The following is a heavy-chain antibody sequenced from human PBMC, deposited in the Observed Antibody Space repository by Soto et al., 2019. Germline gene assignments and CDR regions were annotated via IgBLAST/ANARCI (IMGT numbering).Heavy chain of an antibody. Sequence: PSETLSLTCTVSGGSISSGGYYWSWIRQHPGKGLEWIGYIYYSGSAYYNPSLKSRVTISVDTSKNQFSLRLSSVTAEDTAVYFCTYLYREGPWGQGTLVTVSS. CDR3: TYLYREGP. V-gene: IGHV4-31*03. CDR1: GGSISSGGYY. D-gene: IGHD2-21*01. CDR2: IYYSGSA. J-gene: IGHJ5*02.